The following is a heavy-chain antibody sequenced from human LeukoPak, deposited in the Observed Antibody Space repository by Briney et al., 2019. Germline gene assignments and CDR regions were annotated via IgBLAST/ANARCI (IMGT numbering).Heavy chain of an antibody. D-gene: IGHD3-3*01. CDR3: ARGPVLRSRMDV. CDR1: GGSFSGYY. Sequence: SETLSLTCAVYGGSFSGYYWSWIRQPPGKGLEWIGEINHSGSTNYNPSLKSRVTTSVDTSKNQFSLKLSSVTAADTAVYYCARGPVLRSRMDVWGKGTTVTVSS. J-gene: IGHJ6*04. V-gene: IGHV4-34*01. CDR2: INHSGST.